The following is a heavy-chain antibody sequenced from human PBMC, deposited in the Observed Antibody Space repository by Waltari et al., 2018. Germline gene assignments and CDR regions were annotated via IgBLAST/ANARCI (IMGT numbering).Heavy chain of an antibody. CDR3: ANHRPGGLGMEV. J-gene: IGHJ6*02. CDR1: GLTFSHSF. V-gene: IGHV3-74*03. CDR2: IKTDGSGT. D-gene: IGHD2-15*01. Sequence: EGQLVESGGDLVQPGGSLRLSCAASGLTFSHSFMHWVRPAPGKGLEWVARIKTDGSGTTYADSVQGRFTISRDNAKNTLYLQMNSLRAEDSAIYYCANHRPGGLGMEVWGPGTTVTVSS.